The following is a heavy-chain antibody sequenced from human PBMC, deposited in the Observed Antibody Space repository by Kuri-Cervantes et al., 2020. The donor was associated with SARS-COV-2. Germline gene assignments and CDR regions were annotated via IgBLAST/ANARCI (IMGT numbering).Heavy chain of an antibody. CDR2: ISYDGSNK. CDR1: GFTFSSYA. D-gene: IGHD5-12*01. Sequence: GESLKISCAASGFTFSSYAMHWVRQAPGKGLEWVAVISYDGSNKYYADSVKGRFTISRDNSKNTLYLQMNSLRAEDTAVYYCVLWAGSYSANRRFDNWGQGTLVTVSS. J-gene: IGHJ4*02. V-gene: IGHV3-30*04. CDR3: VLWAGSYSANRRFDN.